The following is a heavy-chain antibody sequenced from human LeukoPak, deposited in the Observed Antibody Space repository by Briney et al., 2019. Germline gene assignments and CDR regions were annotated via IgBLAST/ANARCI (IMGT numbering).Heavy chain of an antibody. CDR1: GGSISSGSYY. CDR2: ISSSENT. Sequence: SETLSLTFTVSGGSISSGSYYWSWIRQPAGKGLEWIGRISSSENTSYNPSLKSRVTMSVDTSKNQFSLKLSSVTAADTAVYYCARVFIGGSGSYGRYYYMDVWGKGTTVTVSS. D-gene: IGHD3-10*01. V-gene: IGHV4-61*02. CDR3: ARVFIGGSGSYGRYYYMDV. J-gene: IGHJ6*03.